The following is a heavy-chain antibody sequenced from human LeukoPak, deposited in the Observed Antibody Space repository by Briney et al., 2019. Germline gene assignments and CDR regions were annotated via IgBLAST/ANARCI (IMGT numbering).Heavy chain of an antibody. Sequence: GGSLRLSCAASGFTFSRYYMYWVRQAPGKGLEWVGFIRSKAYGGTTEYAASVKGRFTISRDDSKSIAYLQMNSLKTEDTAVYYCTRQSSYYDYVWGSYRPYYFDYWGQGTLVTVSS. CDR2: IRSKAYGGTT. J-gene: IGHJ4*02. D-gene: IGHD3-16*02. CDR3: TRQSSYYDYVWGSYRPYYFDY. CDR1: GFTFSRYY. V-gene: IGHV3-49*04.